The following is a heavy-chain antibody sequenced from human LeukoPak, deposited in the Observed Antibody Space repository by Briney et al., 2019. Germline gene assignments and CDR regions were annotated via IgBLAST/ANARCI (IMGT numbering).Heavy chain of an antibody. Sequence: GASVKVSCKASGYTFTSYGISWVRQAPGQGLEWMGWISAYNGNTNYAQKLQGRVTMTTDTSTSTAYMELRSLRSDDTAVYYCAWQQLVSGYYYGMDVWGQGTTVTVSS. CDR2: ISAYNGNT. D-gene: IGHD6-13*01. V-gene: IGHV1-18*01. CDR3: AWQQLVSGYYYGMDV. CDR1: GYTFTSYG. J-gene: IGHJ6*02.